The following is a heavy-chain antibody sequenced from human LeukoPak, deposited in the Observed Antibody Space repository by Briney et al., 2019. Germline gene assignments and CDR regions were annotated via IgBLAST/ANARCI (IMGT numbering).Heavy chain of an antibody. J-gene: IGHJ4*02. CDR1: GFTISSCG. Sequence: GGSLRLSCAASGFTISSCGLHWVRQAPGKGLEWVAVISFDETKKDYADSVKGRFTISRDNSKNTLYLQMNSLRAEDTAVYYCAKEMAHYYDSSGYYADYWGQGTLVTVSS. V-gene: IGHV3-30*18. CDR2: ISFDETKK. CDR3: AKEMAHYYDSSGYYADY. D-gene: IGHD3-22*01.